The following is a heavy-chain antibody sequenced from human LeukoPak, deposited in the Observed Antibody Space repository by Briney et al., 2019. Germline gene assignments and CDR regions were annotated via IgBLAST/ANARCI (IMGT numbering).Heavy chain of an antibody. CDR3: ARHRDYYDT. CDR2: IYSSGSA. V-gene: IGHV4-59*08. D-gene: IGHD3-22*01. CDR1: GASINNNF. J-gene: IGHJ4*01. Sequence: SETLSLTCTASGASINNNFWTWIRQPPGKGLEWIGYIYSSGSANYNPSLKSRVIISGDTSKNQISLNLTSVAAADTAVYFCARHRDYYDTWGHGTLVTVSS.